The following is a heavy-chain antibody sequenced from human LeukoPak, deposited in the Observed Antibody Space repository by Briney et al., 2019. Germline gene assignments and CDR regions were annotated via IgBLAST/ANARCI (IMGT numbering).Heavy chain of an antibody. V-gene: IGHV5-51*01. CDR1: GYIFINYW. CDR2: IYTGDSDN. CDR3: ARTYSSTWWDGFDI. J-gene: IGHJ3*02. D-gene: IGHD6-13*01. Sequence: GESLKISCQGSGYIFINYWIGWVRQLPGKGVEWMGIIYTGDSDNRYSPSFQGQVTISADKSISTPYLQWSSLKASDTAMYYCARTYSSTWWDGFDIWGQGTMVTVSS.